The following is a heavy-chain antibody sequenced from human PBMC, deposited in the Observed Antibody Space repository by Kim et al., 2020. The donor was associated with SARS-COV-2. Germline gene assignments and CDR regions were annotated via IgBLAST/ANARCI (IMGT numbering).Heavy chain of an antibody. V-gene: IGHV3-66*02. J-gene: IGHJ4*02. CDR1: GFTVSDNY. CDR2: VYIAGST. Sequence: GGSLRLSCAVSGFTVSDNYMSWVRQAPGKGLEWVSVVYIAGSTDYADSVKGRFTISKDNSRNTVFLQMNSLRPEDTATYFCAGSMMRGPLDYWGLGTLVTVSS. D-gene: IGHD3-10*01. CDR3: AGSMMRGPLDY.